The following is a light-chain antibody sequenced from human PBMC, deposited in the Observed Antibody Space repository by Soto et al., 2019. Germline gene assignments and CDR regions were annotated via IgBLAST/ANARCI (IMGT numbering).Light chain of an antibody. CDR2: KAS. CDR1: ENIKSW. CDR3: QQDNSYPCT. J-gene: IGKJ2*02. Sequence: DIQMTQSPSTLSASVGDRVTIACRASENIKSWLAWYQQQPGKAPKLLIYKASSLQSGVPSRFSGSGSGTEFTLTISSLQADDFATYYCQQDNSYPCTFGQGTRLEIK. V-gene: IGKV1-5*03.